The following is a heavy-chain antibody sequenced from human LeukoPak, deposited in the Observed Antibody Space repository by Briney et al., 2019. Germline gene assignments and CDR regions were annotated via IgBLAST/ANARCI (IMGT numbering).Heavy chain of an antibody. CDR3: ARDLDYDILTGYPQSPHFDY. D-gene: IGHD3-9*01. CDR2: ISSSSSYI. CDR1: GFTFSSYS. J-gene: IGHJ4*02. V-gene: IGHV3-21*01. Sequence: GGSLRLSCAASGFTFSSYSMNWVRQAPGKELEWVSSISSSSSYIYYADSVKGRFTISRDNAKNSLYLQMNSLRAEDTAVYYCARDLDYDILTGYPQSPHFDYWGQGTLVTVSS.